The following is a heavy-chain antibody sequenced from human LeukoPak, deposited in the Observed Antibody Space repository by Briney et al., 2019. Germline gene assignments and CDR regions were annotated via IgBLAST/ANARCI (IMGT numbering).Heavy chain of an antibody. CDR3: ARVSCSGVSCYHYYYYMDV. Sequence: SETLSLTCAVYGGSFSGYYWSWIRQPPGKGLEWIGYIYYSGSTNYNPSLKSRVTISVDTSKNHFSLKLSSVTAADTAVYYCARVSCSGVSCYHYYYYMDVWGTGTTVTVSS. J-gene: IGHJ6*03. D-gene: IGHD2-15*01. CDR2: IYYSGST. V-gene: IGHV4-59*12. CDR1: GGSFSGYY.